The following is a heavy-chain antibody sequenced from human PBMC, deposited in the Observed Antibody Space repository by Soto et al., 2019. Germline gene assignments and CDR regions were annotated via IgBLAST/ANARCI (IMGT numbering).Heavy chain of an antibody. CDR2: ISVSGHDT. CDR1: GFTFSSYA. CDR3: AKVRSYSSSSAGFDY. Sequence: GGSLRLSCAASGFTFSSYAFSWVRQAPGKGLEWVSTISVSGHDTYYADSVKGRFTISRDNSRDTLYLEMNSLRAEDTALYYCAKVRSYSSSSAGFDYWGQGTLVTVSS. V-gene: IGHV3-23*01. D-gene: IGHD6-6*01. J-gene: IGHJ4*02.